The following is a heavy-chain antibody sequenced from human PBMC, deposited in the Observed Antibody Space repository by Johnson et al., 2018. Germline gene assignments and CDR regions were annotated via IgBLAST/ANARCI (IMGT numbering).Heavy chain of an antibody. CDR3: AKRPGGIAVAYYYYMDV. V-gene: IGHV3-30*18. J-gene: IGHJ6*03. Sequence: QVQLVQSGGGVVQPGRSLRLSCAASGFTFSSYGIHWVRQAPGKGLEWVAVISYDGSNKYYADSVKGRFTISRDNSKNTGYLQMNSLRAEDTAVYYCAKRPGGIAVAYYYYMDVWGKGTTVTVSS. CDR1: GFTFSSYG. D-gene: IGHD6-19*01. CDR2: ISYDGSNK.